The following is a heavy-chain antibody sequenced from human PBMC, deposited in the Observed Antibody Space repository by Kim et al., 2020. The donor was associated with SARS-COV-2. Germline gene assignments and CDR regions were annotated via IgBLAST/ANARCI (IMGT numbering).Heavy chain of an antibody. CDR3: ATSNGADSSGYYYNYYYGMDV. Sequence: GGSLRLSCAASGFTVSSNYMSWVRQAPGKGLEWVSVIYSGGSTYYADSVKGRFTISRDNSKNTLYLQMNSLRAEDTAVYYCATSNGADSSGYYYNYYYGMDVWGQGTTVTVSS. J-gene: IGHJ6*02. V-gene: IGHV3-66*02. CDR2: IYSGGST. CDR1: GFTVSSNY. D-gene: IGHD3-22*01.